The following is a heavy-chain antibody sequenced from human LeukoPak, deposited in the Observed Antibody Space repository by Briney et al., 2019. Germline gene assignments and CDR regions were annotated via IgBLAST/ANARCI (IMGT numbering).Heavy chain of an antibody. Sequence: GGSLRLSCAASGFTFSSYGMHWVRQAPGKGLEWVAFIRYDGSNKYYADSVKGRFTISRDNSKNTLYLQMNSLRAEDKAVYYCAKDAIAENRLVDYWGQGTLVTVSS. J-gene: IGHJ4*02. D-gene: IGHD2-21*01. CDR2: IRYDGSNK. V-gene: IGHV3-30*02. CDR3: AKDAIAENRLVDY. CDR1: GFTFSSYG.